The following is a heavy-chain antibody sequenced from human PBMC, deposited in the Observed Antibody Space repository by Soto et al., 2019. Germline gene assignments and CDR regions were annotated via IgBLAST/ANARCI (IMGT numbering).Heavy chain of an antibody. D-gene: IGHD1-26*01. CDR3: ARVKWRVSYELDY. CDR1: GFTFSDHY. V-gene: IGHV3-72*01. CDR2: TRNKANSYTT. Sequence: VQLVESGGGLVQPGGSLRLSCAASGFTFSDHYMDWVRQAPGKGLEWVGRTRNKANSYTTEYAASVKGRFTISRDDSKNSLYLQMNSLKIEDTAVYYCARVKWRVSYELDYWGQGTLVTVSS. J-gene: IGHJ4*02.